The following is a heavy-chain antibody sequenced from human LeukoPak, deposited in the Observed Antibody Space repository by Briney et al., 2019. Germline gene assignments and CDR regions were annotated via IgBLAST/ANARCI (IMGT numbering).Heavy chain of an antibody. Sequence: GGSLRLSCAASGFTFSDYYMSWIRQAPGKGPEWVSYISSSSSYTNYADSVKGRFTISRDNAKNSLYLQMNSLRAEDTAVYYCASPGSIAVAGTAFDYWGQGTLVTVSS. CDR1: GFTFSDYY. D-gene: IGHD6-19*01. CDR3: ASPGSIAVAGTAFDY. V-gene: IGHV3-11*06. J-gene: IGHJ4*02. CDR2: ISSSSSYT.